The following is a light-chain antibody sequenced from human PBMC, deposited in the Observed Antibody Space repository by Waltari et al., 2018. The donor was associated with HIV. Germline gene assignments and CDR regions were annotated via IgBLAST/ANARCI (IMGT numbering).Light chain of an antibody. V-gene: IGKV4-1*01. CDR3: QQYYSTPLT. CDR1: QSVLYSSNNKNY. CDR2: WAS. J-gene: IGKJ4*01. Sequence: DIVMTQSPDSLAVSRGERATINCKPSQSVLYSSNNKNYLAWYQQKQGQSPKLLIYWASTREFGFPDRFSGSVSGTDFTLTISSLQAEDVAFYYCQQYYSTPLTFGGGTKVEIK.